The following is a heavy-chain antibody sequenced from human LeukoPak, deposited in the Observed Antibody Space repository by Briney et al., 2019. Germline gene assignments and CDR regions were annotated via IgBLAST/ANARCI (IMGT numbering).Heavy chain of an antibody. CDR1: GFTFSDYW. V-gene: IGHV3-7*01. Sequence: GGSLRLSCEASGFTFSDYWMTWVRQAPGKGLEWVAYIGEDGSFPYYVGSVKGRFTISRENAKNWLFLQLGSLKADDTAVYYCARESMGRRDYHLESWGRGTLVTVSS. CDR3: ARESMGRRDYHLES. CDR2: IGEDGSFP. J-gene: IGHJ4*02. D-gene: IGHD4/OR15-4a*01.